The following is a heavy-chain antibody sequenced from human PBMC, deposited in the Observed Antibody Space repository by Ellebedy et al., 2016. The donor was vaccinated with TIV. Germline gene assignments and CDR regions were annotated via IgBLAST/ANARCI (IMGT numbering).Heavy chain of an antibody. CDR3: ATQAPGGNYDYNYGMDV. Sequence: MPSETLSLTCTVSGGSIANYYWSWIRQPPGKGLEWIGYIHYRGSTNYNPSLKSRATISVDTSKNQLSLKLSSVTAADTAVYYCATQAPGGNYDYNYGMDVWGQGTTVTVSS. CDR1: GGSIANYY. D-gene: IGHD5-12*01. V-gene: IGHV4-59*01. CDR2: IHYRGST. J-gene: IGHJ6*02.